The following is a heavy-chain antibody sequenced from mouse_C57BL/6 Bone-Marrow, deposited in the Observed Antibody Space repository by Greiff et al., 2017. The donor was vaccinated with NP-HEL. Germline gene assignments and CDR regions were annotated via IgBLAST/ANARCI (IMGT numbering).Heavy chain of an antibody. CDR2: YPGSGNTY. Sequence: VQLQQSGPELVKPGASVKMSCKASGYTFTDYYMHWVKQKPGKGLEWIGEIYPGSGNTYYNEKFKGKATLTADTSSSTAYMQLISLTSEDSAVYFCSITTVVSTNFDYWGQGTTLTVSS. D-gene: IGHD1-1*01. V-gene: IGHV1-83*01. CDR1: YTFTDYYM. J-gene: IGHJ2*01. CDR3: ITTVVSTNFDY.